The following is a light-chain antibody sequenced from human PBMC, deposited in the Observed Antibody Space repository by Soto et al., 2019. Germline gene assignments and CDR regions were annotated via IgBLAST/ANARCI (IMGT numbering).Light chain of an antibody. CDR2: GNS. Sequence: QAVVTQPPSVSGAPGQRVTISCTGSSSNIGAGYDVHGYQQLPGTAPKLLIYGNSNRPSGVPDRVSVSKSGTSASLAITGLQAEDEADYYCQSYDCSLNGVVFGGGTKLTVL. CDR3: QSYDCSLNGVV. J-gene: IGLJ2*01. V-gene: IGLV1-40*01. CDR1: SSNIGAGYD.